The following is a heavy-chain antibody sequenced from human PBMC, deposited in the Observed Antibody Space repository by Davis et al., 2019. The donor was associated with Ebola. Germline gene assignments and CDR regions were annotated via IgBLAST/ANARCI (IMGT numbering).Heavy chain of an antibody. CDR3: AKDIGHLAAAGTAFDY. CDR1: GFTFDDYA. CDR2: ISWNSGSI. J-gene: IGHJ4*02. D-gene: IGHD6-13*01. Sequence: PGGSLRLSCAASGFTFDDYAMHWVRQAPGKGLEWVSGISWNSGSIGYADSVKGRFTISRDNAKNSLYLQMNSLRAEDTALYYCAKDIGHLAAAGTAFDYWGQGTLVTVSS. V-gene: IGHV3-9*01.